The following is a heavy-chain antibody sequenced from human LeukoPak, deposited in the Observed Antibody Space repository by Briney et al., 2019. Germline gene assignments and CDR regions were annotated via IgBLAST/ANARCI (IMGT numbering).Heavy chain of an antibody. Sequence: ASVKVSCKAIGYSFTDHFMHWVRQAPGQGLEWMGIINPSGGSTSYAQKFQGRVTMTRDTSTSTVYMELSSLRSEDTAVYYCARFTPRTNFDYWGQGTLVTVSS. CDR2: INPSGGST. CDR3: ARFTPRTNFDY. CDR1: GYSFTDHF. J-gene: IGHJ4*02. V-gene: IGHV1-46*01. D-gene: IGHD3-16*01.